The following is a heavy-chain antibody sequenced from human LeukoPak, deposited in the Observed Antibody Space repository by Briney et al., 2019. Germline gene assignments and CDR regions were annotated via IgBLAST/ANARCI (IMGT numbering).Heavy chain of an antibody. CDR3: ARSTGADYSSSWYEYRDAFDI. Sequence: SETLSLTCTVSGGSISSYYWSWIRQPPGKGLEWIGYIYYSGSTNYNPSLKSRVTISVDTSKNQFSLKLSSVTAADTAVYYCARSTGADYSSSWYEYRDAFDIWGQGTMVTVSS. J-gene: IGHJ3*02. V-gene: IGHV4-59*01. D-gene: IGHD6-13*01. CDR2: IYYSGST. CDR1: GGSISSYY.